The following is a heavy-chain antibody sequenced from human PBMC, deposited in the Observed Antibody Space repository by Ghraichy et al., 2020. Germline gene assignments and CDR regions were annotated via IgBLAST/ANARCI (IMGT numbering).Heavy chain of an antibody. CDR1: GFTFSDFA. D-gene: IGHD6-25*01. Sequence: GESLRLSCAASGFTFSDFAMHWVRQAPGKGLEWVAVISYDGNNKYYTDSVEGRFTISRDSSKNTVSLQMNSLRPEDTAVYYCARGLSSSPRSSAEYWGQGTLVTVSS. J-gene: IGHJ4*02. CDR3: ARGLSSSPRSSAEY. V-gene: IGHV3-30*04. CDR2: ISYDGNNK.